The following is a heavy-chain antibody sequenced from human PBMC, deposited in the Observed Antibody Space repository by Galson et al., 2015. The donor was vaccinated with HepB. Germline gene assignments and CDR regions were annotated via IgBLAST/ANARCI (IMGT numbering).Heavy chain of an antibody. Sequence: SLRLSCAASGFTFSSYAMSWVRQAPGKGLEWVSAISGSGGSTYYADSVKGRFTISRDNSKNTLYLQMNSLRAEDTAVYYCANSEIVVVPAAMGGGYWGQGTLVTVSS. J-gene: IGHJ4*02. V-gene: IGHV3-23*01. CDR1: GFTFSSYA. CDR2: ISGSGGST. CDR3: ANSEIVVVPAAMGGGY. D-gene: IGHD2-2*01.